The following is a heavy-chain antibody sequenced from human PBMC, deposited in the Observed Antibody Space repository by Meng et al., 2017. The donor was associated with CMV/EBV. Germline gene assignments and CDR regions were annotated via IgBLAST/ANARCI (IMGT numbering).Heavy chain of an antibody. D-gene: IGHD3-3*01. CDR3: AKDFYDLWSGYLIDYYYYYGMDV. V-gene: IGHV3-30*02. CDR1: GFTFSSYG. Sequence: GESLKISCAASGFTFSSYGMHWVRQAPGKGLEWVAFIRYDGSNKYYADSVKGRFTISRDNSKNTLYLQMNSLRAEDTAVYYCAKDFYDLWSGYLIDYYYYYGMDVWGQGTTVTVSS. CDR2: IRYDGSNK. J-gene: IGHJ6*02.